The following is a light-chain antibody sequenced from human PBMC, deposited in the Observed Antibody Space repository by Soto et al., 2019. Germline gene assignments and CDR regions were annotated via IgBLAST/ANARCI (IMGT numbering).Light chain of an antibody. CDR2: DAS. CDR3: QQFSSYPLT. J-gene: IGKJ4*01. Sequence: VLTQSPVTLSFAAGERATLSCGTIQTVRNNYLAWYQQKPCHAPMLLIYDASSRATGIPDRFSGGGSGTDFTLTISRLEPEEVAVYYCQQFSSYPLTFGGGTKVDI. CDR1: QTVRNNY. V-gene: IGKV3-20*01.